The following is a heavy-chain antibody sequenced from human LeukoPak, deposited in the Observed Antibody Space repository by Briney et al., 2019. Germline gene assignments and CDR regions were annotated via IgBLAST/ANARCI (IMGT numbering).Heavy chain of an antibody. V-gene: IGHV4-39*07. CDR3: ARDRFYYDSSGVDY. J-gene: IGHJ4*02. CDR1: GGSSSSSSYY. CDR2: IYYSGST. D-gene: IGHD3-22*01. Sequence: SETLSLTCTVSGGSSSSSSYYWGWIRQPPGKGLEWIGSIYYSGSTYYNPSLKSRVTISVDTSKNQFSLKLSSVTAADTAVYYCARDRFYYDSSGVDYWGQGTLVTVSS.